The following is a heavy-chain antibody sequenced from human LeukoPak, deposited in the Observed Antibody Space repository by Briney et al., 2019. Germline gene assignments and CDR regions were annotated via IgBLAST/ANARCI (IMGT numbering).Heavy chain of an antibody. CDR3: AKTDPPVLRYFDWNHLDY. Sequence: RGYLRLSSAASGFTFRSYAISLVGRAPGQVLEWVSAISGRGGSTYYAASVKGRFTIPRDNPKNTLYLQMNSLRAEDTAVYYCAKTDPPVLRYFDWNHLDYWGQGTLVTVSS. V-gene: IGHV3-23*01. J-gene: IGHJ4*02. CDR1: GFTFRSYA. D-gene: IGHD3-9*01. CDR2: ISGRGGST.